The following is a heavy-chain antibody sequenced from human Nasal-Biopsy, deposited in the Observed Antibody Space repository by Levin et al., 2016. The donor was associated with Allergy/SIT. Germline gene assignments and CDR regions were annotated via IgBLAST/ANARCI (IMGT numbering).Heavy chain of an antibody. D-gene: IGHD1-26*01. Sequence: ASVKVSCKASGYTFTAYYLHWVRQAPGQGLEWMGWINPNSGDTNYAQKFQGRVTMTRDTSISTAYMELNGLRSDDTAVYYCARDRNSGPSPVGAFEIWGPGTTVTVAA. CDR3: ARDRNSGPSPVGAFEI. CDR1: GYTFTAYY. CDR2: INPNSGDT. J-gene: IGHJ3*02. V-gene: IGHV1-2*02.